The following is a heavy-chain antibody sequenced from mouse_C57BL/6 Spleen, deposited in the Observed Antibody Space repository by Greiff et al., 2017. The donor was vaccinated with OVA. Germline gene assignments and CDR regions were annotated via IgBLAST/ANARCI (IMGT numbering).Heavy chain of an antibody. CDR1: GFSLTSYG. V-gene: IGHV2-6*01. CDR2: IWGVGST. Sequence: VQLQQSGPGLVAPSQSLSITCTVSGFSLTSYGVDWVRQSPGKGLEWLGVIWGVGSTNYNSALKSRLSISKDNSKSQVFLKMNSLQTDDTAMYYCASYYGSPFAYWGQGTLVTVSA. CDR3: ASYYGSPFAY. J-gene: IGHJ3*01. D-gene: IGHD1-1*01.